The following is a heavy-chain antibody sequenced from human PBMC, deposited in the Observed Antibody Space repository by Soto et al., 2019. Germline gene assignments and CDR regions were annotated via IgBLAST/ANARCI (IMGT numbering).Heavy chain of an antibody. Sequence: GGSLRLSCAASGFTFSSYAMSWVRQAPGKGLEWVSAISGSGGSTYYADSVKGRFTISRDNSKNTLYLQMNSLRAEDTAVYYCAKVADYGSGSYPNYYYYYMDVWGKGTTVTVSS. D-gene: IGHD3-10*01. CDR2: ISGSGGST. J-gene: IGHJ6*03. CDR3: AKVADYGSGSYPNYYYYYMDV. V-gene: IGHV3-23*01. CDR1: GFTFSSYA.